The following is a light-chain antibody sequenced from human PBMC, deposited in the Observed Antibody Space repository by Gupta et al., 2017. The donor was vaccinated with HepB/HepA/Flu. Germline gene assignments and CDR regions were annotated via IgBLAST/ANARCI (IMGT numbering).Light chain of an antibody. V-gene: IGKV1-5*03. CDR2: RAP. J-gene: IGKJ4*01. Sequence: DIQMTQSPSTLSASVGDRVTITCRASQNISIWLAWYQQKPGKAPKLLIYRAPSLESGVPSRFRGSGSGTEFTLSIISVQPDDFATYYCHQDDASPLTFGGGTKVEMK. CDR3: HQDDASPLT. CDR1: QNISIW.